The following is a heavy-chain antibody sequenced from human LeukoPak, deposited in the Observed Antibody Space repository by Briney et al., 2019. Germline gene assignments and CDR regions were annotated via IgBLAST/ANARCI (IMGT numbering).Heavy chain of an antibody. D-gene: IGHD3-22*01. CDR3: ARDWGSYYYDTSGHLPRFGY. CDR2: ISAYNGNT. Sequence: EASVKVSCKASGYTFTSYGISWVRQAPGQGLEWMGWISAYNGNTNYAQKLQDRVTMTTDTSTSTAYMELRSLRSDDTAVYYCARDWGSYYYDTSGHLPRFGYWSQGTLVTVSS. CDR1: GYTFTSYG. J-gene: IGHJ4*02. V-gene: IGHV1-18*01.